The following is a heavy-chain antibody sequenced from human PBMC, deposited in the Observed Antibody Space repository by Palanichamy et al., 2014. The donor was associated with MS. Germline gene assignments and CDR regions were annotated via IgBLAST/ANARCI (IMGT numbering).Heavy chain of an antibody. J-gene: IGHJ4*02. CDR1: GFTLSSYG. D-gene: IGHD1-26*01. CDR2: ISYDGSNK. CDR3: AKDKASIVGATYPGFGGDY. V-gene: IGHV3-30*18. Sequence: QVQLVESGGGVVQPGRSLRLSCAASGFTLSSYGMHWVRQAPGKGLEWVAVISYDGSNKYYADSVKGRFTISRDNSKNTLYLQMNSLRAEDTAVYYCAKDKASIVGATYPGFGGDYWGQGTLVTVSS.